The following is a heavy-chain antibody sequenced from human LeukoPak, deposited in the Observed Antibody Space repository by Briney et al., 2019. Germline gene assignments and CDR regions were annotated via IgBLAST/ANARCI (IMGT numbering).Heavy chain of an antibody. CDR1: GGSISSSSYY. D-gene: IGHD6-19*01. Sequence: SETLSLTCTVSGGSISSSSYYWGWIRQPPGKGLEWIGEVTHSESTNWIGEIIHSESANYNPSLKSRVTISVDASKNQFSLKLSSVTAADTAVYYCTRGDRGWSHGMDVWGQGNSVTVSS. CDR3: TRGDRGWSHGMDV. V-gene: IGHV4-39*07. CDR2: VTHSEST. J-gene: IGHJ6*01.